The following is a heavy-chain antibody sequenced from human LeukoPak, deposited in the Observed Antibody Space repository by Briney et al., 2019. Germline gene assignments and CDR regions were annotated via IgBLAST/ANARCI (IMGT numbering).Heavy chain of an antibody. CDR2: INHSGST. CDR3: ARHERRIGYYGSGRGGHWFDP. D-gene: IGHD3-10*01. CDR1: GGSFSGCY. Sequence: PSETLSLTCAVYGGSFSGCYWSWIRQPPGKGLEWIGEINHSGSTNYNPSLKSRVTISVDTSKNQFSLKLSSVTAADTAVYYCARHERRIGYYGSGRGGHWFDPWGQGTLVTVSS. V-gene: IGHV4-34*01. J-gene: IGHJ5*02.